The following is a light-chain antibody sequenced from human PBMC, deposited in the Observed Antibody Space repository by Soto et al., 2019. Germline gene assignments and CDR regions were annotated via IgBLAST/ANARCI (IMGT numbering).Light chain of an antibody. V-gene: IGKV3-20*01. CDR3: QQYGTSPFT. CDR2: GSS. CDR1: QSVSSNY. J-gene: IGKJ2*01. Sequence: EIVLTQSPDTLSLSPGERATLSCRASQSVSSNYVAWYQQKPGQARRLLTHGSSSRATGVPDRFSGRGSGTTFTLVISRLEPEDFAVYYCQQYGTSPFTFGQGTKVEI.